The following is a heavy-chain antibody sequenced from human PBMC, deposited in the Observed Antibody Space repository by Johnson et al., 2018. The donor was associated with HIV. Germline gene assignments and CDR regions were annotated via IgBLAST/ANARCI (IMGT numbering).Heavy chain of an antibody. V-gene: IGHV3-7*05. CDR3: ATARRAIDV. J-gene: IGHJ3*01. Sequence: VQLVESGGGVVRPGGSLRLSCAASGFTFDDYGMSWVRQAPGKGLEWVANIKQDGSEKNYVDSVKGRFTISRDNAKNSLYLQMNSLRAEDTAVYYCATARRAIDVWGQGTMATVSS. CDR1: GFTFDDYG. CDR2: IKQDGSEK. D-gene: IGHD6-6*01.